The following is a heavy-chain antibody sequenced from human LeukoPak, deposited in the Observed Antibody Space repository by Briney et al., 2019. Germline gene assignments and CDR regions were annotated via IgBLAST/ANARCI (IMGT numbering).Heavy chain of an antibody. J-gene: IGHJ4*02. Sequence: ASVKVSCKASGYTFTSYGISWVRQAPGQGLEWMGWINAYNGNTNYAQKLQGRVTMTTDTSTSTAYMELRSLRSDDTAVYYCARGQLRSHRSPSDYWGQGTLVTVSS. V-gene: IGHV1-18*01. CDR1: GYTFTSYG. CDR2: INAYNGNT. CDR3: ARGQLRSHRSPSDY. D-gene: IGHD4-17*01.